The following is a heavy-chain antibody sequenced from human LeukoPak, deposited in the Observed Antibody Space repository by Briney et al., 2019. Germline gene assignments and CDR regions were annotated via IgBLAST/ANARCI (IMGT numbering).Heavy chain of an antibody. Sequence: ASVKVSCKASGYTFTGYYMHWVRQAPGQGLEWMGWINPNSGGTNYAQKFQGRVTMTRDTSISTAYMELSRLRSDDTAVYYCARDHTPRYYYDSSGYLDYWGQGTLVTVSS. CDR1: GYTFTGYY. J-gene: IGHJ4*02. V-gene: IGHV1-2*02. D-gene: IGHD3-22*01. CDR2: INPNSGGT. CDR3: ARDHTPRYYYDSSGYLDY.